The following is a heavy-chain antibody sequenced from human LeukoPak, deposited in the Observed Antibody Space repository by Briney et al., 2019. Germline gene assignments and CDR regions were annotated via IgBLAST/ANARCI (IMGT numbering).Heavy chain of an antibody. Sequence: PGGSPRLSCAASGFVFKNYWMSWVRQAPGKGLEWLANINYDGSQKYHVDSVKGRFTVSRDNAKNSLYLQMNSLRVEDTAVYYCGKSEVTIPDSHWGQGTPVTVSS. CDR1: GFVFKNYW. D-gene: IGHD2-21*02. CDR3: GKSEVTIPDSH. V-gene: IGHV3-7*01. J-gene: IGHJ4*01. CDR2: INYDGSQK.